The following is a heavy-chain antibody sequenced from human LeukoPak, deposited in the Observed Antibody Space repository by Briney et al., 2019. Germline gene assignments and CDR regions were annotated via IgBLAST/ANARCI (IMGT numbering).Heavy chain of an antibody. V-gene: IGHV3-53*01. D-gene: IGHD1-1*01. CDR1: GFTVSSNY. Sequence: GGSLRLSCAASGFTVSSNYMSWVRQAPGKGLEWVSVIYSGGSTYYADSVKGRFTISRDNSKNTLYLQMNSLRAEDTAVYYCAGSTPDWRTLDYWGQGTLVTVSS. J-gene: IGHJ4*02. CDR3: AGSTPDWRTLDY. CDR2: IYSGGST.